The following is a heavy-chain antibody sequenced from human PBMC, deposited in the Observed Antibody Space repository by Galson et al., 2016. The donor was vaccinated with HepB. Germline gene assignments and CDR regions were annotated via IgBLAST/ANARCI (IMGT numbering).Heavy chain of an antibody. CDR2: IAHDGYEK. J-gene: IGHJ6*04. V-gene: IGHV3-30-3*01. CDR1: GFTFSNYA. Sequence: SLRLSCAASGFTFSNYAMHWVRQAPGKGLEWVAVIAHDGYEKYYTESVEGRFTVSRDNSKNTLFLEMNSLRAEDTAVYYCARLFYSNFVGGLDVWGKGATVTVSS. D-gene: IGHD4-11*01. CDR3: ARLFYSNFVGGLDV.